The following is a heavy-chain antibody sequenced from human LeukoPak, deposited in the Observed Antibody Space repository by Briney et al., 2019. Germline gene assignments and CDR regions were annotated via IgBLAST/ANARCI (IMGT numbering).Heavy chain of an antibody. J-gene: IGHJ3*02. CDR1: GFTFSSYA. CDR2: ISGSGGST. Sequence: QTGGSLRLSCAASGFTFSSYAMSWVRQAPGKGLEWVSAISGSGGSTYYADSVKGRFTISRDNSENTLYLQMNSLRAEDTAVYYCHGYYYGSGRYDAFDIWGQGTMVTVSS. D-gene: IGHD3-10*01. V-gene: IGHV3-23*01. CDR3: HGYYYGSGRYDAFDI.